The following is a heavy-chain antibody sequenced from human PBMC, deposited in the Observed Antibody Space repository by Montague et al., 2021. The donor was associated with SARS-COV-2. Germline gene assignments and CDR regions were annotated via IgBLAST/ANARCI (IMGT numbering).Heavy chain of an antibody. D-gene: IGHD5-24*01. CDR1: GFTFSTYW. CDR3: VRDFSKRFKWFDP. CDR2: IRADGTTT. Sequence: SLRLSCAASGFTFSTYWMHWVRQAPGQGLEWVARIRADGTTTSYADSVKGRFTISRDNAQDTVYLHMTTLTAEDTAVYYCVRDFSKRFKWFDPWGQGTLVTVSS. J-gene: IGHJ5*02. V-gene: IGHV3-74*01.